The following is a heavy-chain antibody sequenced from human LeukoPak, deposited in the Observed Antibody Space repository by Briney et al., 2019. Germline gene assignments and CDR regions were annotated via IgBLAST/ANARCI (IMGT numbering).Heavy chain of an antibody. V-gene: IGHV4-4*02. D-gene: IGHD1-14*01. CDR3: ARERQIAVVTGSTFDL. CDR1: GGSISTNDW. Sequence: SDTLSLTCTVSGGSISTNDWWSWVRLPPGKGLEWIGEIYHSGSPYSSPSLKSRVSISVDKSKNQFSLKLISVTAADTAVYYCARERQIAVVTGSTFDLWGPGALVIVSA. J-gene: IGHJ3*01. CDR2: IYHSGSP.